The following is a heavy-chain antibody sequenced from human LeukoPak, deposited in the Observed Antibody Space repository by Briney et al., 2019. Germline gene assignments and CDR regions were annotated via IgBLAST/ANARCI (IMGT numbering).Heavy chain of an antibody. J-gene: IGHJ6*03. CDR2: IYYSGST. D-gene: IGHD3-10*01. CDR1: GGSISSSSYY. CDR3: ARTTMVRGTYYMDV. Sequence: SETLSLTCTVSGGSISSSSYYWGWIRQPPGKGLEWIGSIYYSGSTYYNPSLKSRVTISEDTSKNQFSLKLSSVTAADTAVYYCARTTMVRGTYYMDVWGKGTTVTISS. V-gene: IGHV4-39*07.